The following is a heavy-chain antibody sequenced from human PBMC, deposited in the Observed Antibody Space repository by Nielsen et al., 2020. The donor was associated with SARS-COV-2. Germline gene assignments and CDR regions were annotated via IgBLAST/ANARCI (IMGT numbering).Heavy chain of an antibody. V-gene: IGHV4-59*01. CDR2: IYYSGST. CDR3: ARDKNYMDV. CDR1: GGSISSYY. Sequence: GSLRLSCTISGGSISSYYWSWIRQPPGKGLEWIGYIYYSGSTNYNPSLKSRVTISVDTSKNQFSLKLSSVTAADTAVYYCARDKNYMDVWGKGTTVTVSS. J-gene: IGHJ6*03.